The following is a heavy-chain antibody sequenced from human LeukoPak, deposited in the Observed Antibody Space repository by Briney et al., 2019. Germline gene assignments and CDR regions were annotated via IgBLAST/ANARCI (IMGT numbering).Heavy chain of an antibody. CDR1: GFTFSSYG. CDR2: ISGSGETT. V-gene: IGHV3-23*01. Sequence: GGSLRLSCAASGFTFSSYGMTWLRQTPAKGLEWVSAISGSGETTYYSDSVKGRFTISRDNSKNTLFLQMNSLRVEDAAMYYCARTHGYFDQWGQGTLVAVSS. D-gene: IGHD3-22*01. J-gene: IGHJ4*02. CDR3: ARTHGYFDQ.